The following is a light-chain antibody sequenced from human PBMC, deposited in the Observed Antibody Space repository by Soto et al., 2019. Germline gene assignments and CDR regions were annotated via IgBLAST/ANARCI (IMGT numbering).Light chain of an antibody. J-gene: IGLJ2*01. CDR1: SRYVGGYNY. CDR2: EVS. CDR3: SSYPSSSTPVV. V-gene: IGLV2-14*01. Sequence: QSALTQPASVSGSPGQSITISCTGTSRYVGGYNYVSWYQQHPGKAPKLMIYEVSNRPSGVSNRFSGSKSGNTASLTISGLQAEDEADYYCSSYPSSSTPVVFGGGTKLTVL.